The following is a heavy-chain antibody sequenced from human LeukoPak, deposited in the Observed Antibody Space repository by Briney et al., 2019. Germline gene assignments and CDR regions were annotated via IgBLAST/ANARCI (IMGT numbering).Heavy chain of an antibody. D-gene: IGHD2-8*02. Sequence: GGSLRLSCAASVFSFSSYAMNWVRQAPGKGLEWVSTISGGGGYTYYADSVKGRFTISRDSSKNALYLQMNSLRDEDTAVYYCAKGPSTGPPYYFDHWGQGTLVTVSS. V-gene: IGHV3-23*01. CDR1: VFSFSSYA. CDR3: AKGPSTGPPYYFDH. J-gene: IGHJ4*02. CDR2: ISGGGGYT.